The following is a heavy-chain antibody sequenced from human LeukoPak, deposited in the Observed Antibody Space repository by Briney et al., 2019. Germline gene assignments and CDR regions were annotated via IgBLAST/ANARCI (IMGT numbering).Heavy chain of an antibody. D-gene: IGHD6-13*01. Sequence: SGTLSLTCAVYGESFSGYYWTWIRQPPGKGLEWIGEINHSGSTTYNPSLKSRVTISINTSQNQFSLKLSSVTAADTAVYYCARATEPYSSNWFYNYWGQGTLVTVSS. J-gene: IGHJ4*02. CDR2: INHSGST. CDR3: ARATEPYSSNWFYNY. CDR1: GESFSGYY. V-gene: IGHV4-34*01.